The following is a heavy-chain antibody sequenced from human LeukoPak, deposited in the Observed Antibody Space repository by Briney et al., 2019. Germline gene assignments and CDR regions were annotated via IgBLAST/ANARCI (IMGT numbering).Heavy chain of an antibody. D-gene: IGHD5-18*01. Sequence: ASVKVSCKASGYTFTSYGISWVRQAPGQGLEWMGWISAYNGNTNYAQKLQGRVTMTTDTSTSTAYMELRSLRSDDTAVYYCARGIQLWLHNYYYGMDVWGQGTTVTVSS. CDR2: ISAYNGNT. J-gene: IGHJ6*02. CDR3: ARGIQLWLHNYYYGMDV. V-gene: IGHV1-18*01. CDR1: GYTFTSYG.